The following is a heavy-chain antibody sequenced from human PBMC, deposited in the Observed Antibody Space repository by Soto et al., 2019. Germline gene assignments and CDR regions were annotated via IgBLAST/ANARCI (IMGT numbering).Heavy chain of an antibody. CDR1: GGSISSYY. CDR2: IYYSGST. Sequence: PSETLSLTCTVSGGSISSYYWSWIRQPPGKGLEWIGYIYYSGSTNYNPSLKSRVTISVDTSKNQFSLKLSSVTAADTAVYYCARDGGAVVVPAAMKGRAFEIWGQGTMVTVSS. D-gene: IGHD2-2*01. J-gene: IGHJ3*02. V-gene: IGHV4-59*01. CDR3: ARDGGAVVVPAAMKGRAFEI.